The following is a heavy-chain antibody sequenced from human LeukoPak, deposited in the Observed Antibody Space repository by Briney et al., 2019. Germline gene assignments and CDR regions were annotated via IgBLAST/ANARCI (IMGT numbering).Heavy chain of an antibody. J-gene: IGHJ4*02. CDR3: ARPGYCCGGSCYSDY. CDR1: GYTFTSYY. V-gene: IGHV1-46*03. D-gene: IGHD2-15*01. Sequence: EASVKVSCKASGYTFTSYYMHWVRQAPGQGLEWMGIINPSGGSTSYAQKFQGRVTMTRDTSTSTVYMELSSLRSEDTAVYYCARPGYCCGGSCYSDYWGQGTLVTVSS. CDR2: INPSGGST.